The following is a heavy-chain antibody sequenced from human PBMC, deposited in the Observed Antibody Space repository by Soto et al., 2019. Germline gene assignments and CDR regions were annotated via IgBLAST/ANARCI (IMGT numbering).Heavy chain of an antibody. J-gene: IGHJ3*02. D-gene: IGHD1-26*01. CDR2: IYTDGST. CDR3: TRGPDESRRVGDPFAI. CDR1: GFSVSSNY. Sequence: EVQLVESGGNLVQPGGSLRLSCASSGFSVSSNYMSWVRQAPGKGLEWVSSIYTDGSTYYADSVKGTFTISRDIPKNTLDLQMSSLRAEDTAMYYCTRGPDESRRVGDPFAIWGQGTMVTVSS. V-gene: IGHV3-66*01.